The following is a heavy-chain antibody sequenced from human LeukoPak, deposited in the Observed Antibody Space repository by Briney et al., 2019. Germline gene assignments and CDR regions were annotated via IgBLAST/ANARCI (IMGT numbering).Heavy chain of an antibody. V-gene: IGHV4-59*01. CDR3: ARTYRDYETRANSDY. D-gene: IGHD4-17*01. Sequence: SETLCLTCTVSGGSLSAYSWSWIRQPPGKRLEWIGYVHYSGGTNYTPSLKSPATISIDTSKNQSSLKLPSVTAADTAVYCCARTYRDYETRANSDYWGQGTLVTVSS. J-gene: IGHJ4*01. CDR2: VHYSGGT. CDR1: GGSLSAYS.